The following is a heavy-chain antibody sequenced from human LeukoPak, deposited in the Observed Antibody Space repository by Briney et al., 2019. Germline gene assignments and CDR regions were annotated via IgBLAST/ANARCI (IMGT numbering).Heavy chain of an antibody. CDR2: ISAYNGYT. J-gene: IGHJ4*02. CDR3: ARNDSSAYDY. CDR1: GYTVTSYV. V-gene: IGHV1-18*01. D-gene: IGHD2-15*01. Sequence: GASVKVSCKASGYTVTSYVISWVGQAPGQGLEWMGWISAYNGYTKSAQNLQGKVTMTTDTSTSTADMELRSLRSDDTAVYYCARNDSSAYDYWGQGTLVTVSS.